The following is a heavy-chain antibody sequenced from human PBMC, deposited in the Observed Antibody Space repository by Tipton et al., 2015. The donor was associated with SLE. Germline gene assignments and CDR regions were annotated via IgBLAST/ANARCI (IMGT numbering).Heavy chain of an antibody. CDR1: GFTVSSNY. D-gene: IGHD1-26*01. J-gene: IGHJ6*02. CDR2: IYSGGST. V-gene: IGHV3-53*05. CDR3: AKGERRDYYYGMDV. Sequence: SLRLSCAASGFTVSSNYMSWVRQAPGKGLEWVSVIYSGGSTYYADSVKGRLTISRDNSKNTLYLQMNSLRAEDTALYYCAKGERRDYYYGMDVWGQGTTVTVSS.